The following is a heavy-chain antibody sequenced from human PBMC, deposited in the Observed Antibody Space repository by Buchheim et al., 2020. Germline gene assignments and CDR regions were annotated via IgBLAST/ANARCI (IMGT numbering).Heavy chain of an antibody. CDR1: GGSISSYY. J-gene: IGHJ5*02. D-gene: IGHD1/OR15-1a*01. V-gene: IGHV4-59*01. Sequence: QVQLQESGPGLVKPSETLSLTCTVSGGSISSYYWSWIRQPPGKGLEWIGYIYYSGSTNYNPSPKSRVTISVDTTKNQFSLKLSSVTAADTAVYYCARARNKGFDPWGQGTL. CDR3: ARARNKGFDP. CDR2: IYYSGST.